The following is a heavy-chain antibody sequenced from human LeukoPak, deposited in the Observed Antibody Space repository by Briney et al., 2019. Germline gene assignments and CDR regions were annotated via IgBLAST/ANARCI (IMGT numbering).Heavy chain of an antibody. CDR2: IYYSGST. V-gene: IGHV4-30-2*03. CDR1: GGSISSGGYS. Sequence: SETLSLTCAVSGGSISSGGYSWSWIRQPPGKGLEWIGYIYYSGSTYYNPSLKSRVTISVDTSKNQFSLKLSSVTAADTAVYYCARGYDSSGYYLSRWFDPWGQGTLVTVSS. D-gene: IGHD3-22*01. J-gene: IGHJ5*02. CDR3: ARGYDSSGYYLSRWFDP.